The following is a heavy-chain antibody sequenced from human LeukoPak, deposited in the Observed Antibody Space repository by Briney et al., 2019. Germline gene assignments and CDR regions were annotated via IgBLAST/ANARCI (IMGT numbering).Heavy chain of an antibody. CDR2: ISSSSSYI. V-gene: IGHV3-21*01. J-gene: IGHJ6*03. Sequence: GGSLRLSCAASGFTFSTYSMNWVRQAPGKGLEWVSSISSSSSYIYYADSVKGRFTISRDNAKNSLYLQMNSLRAEDTAVYYCARAQGGNYYYMDVWGKGTTVTVSS. CDR1: GFTFSTYS. D-gene: IGHD3-16*01. CDR3: ARAQGGNYYYMDV.